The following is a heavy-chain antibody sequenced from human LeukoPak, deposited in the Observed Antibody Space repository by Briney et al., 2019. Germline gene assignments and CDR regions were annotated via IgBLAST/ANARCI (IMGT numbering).Heavy chain of an antibody. Sequence: GSLRLSCAASGFTFSSYSMNWVRQAPGKGLEWVSSISSSSSYIYYADSVKGRFTISRDNAKNSLYLQMNSLRAEDTAVYYCARDRRVQLWSPAGFDYWGQGTLVTVSS. J-gene: IGHJ4*02. CDR2: ISSSSSYI. CDR1: GFTFSSYS. V-gene: IGHV3-21*01. CDR3: ARDRRVQLWSPAGFDY. D-gene: IGHD5-18*01.